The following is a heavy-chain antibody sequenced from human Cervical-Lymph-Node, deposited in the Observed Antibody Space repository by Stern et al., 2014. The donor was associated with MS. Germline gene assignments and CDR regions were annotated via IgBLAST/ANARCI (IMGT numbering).Heavy chain of an antibody. D-gene: IGHD2-2*01. Sequence: QVQLQESGPRLVKPSETLSLTCTVSGGSVSGGTYYWSWIRQPPGKGLEWIADIYYHGNTNSNPSLKSRVTISLDTSKNQFSLKLSSVTAADTAVYYCARGAHGYQLLSPGHDAFDIWGQGTMVTVSS. CDR3: ARGAHGYQLLSPGHDAFDI. CDR2: IYYHGNT. CDR1: GGSVSGGTYY. J-gene: IGHJ3*02. V-gene: IGHV4-61*01.